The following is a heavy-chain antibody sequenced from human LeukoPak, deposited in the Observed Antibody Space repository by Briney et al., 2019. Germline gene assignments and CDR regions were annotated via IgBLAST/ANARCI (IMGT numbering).Heavy chain of an antibody. CDR2: IYHSGST. Sequence: PSETLSLTCAVSGYSISNSYYWGWIRQPPGKGLEWIGSIYHSGSTYYNPSLRSRVTISVDTSKNQFSLKLSSVTAADTAVYYCARGIVVVPAAILSKRPFYFDFWGQGTLVTVSS. V-gene: IGHV4-38-2*01. D-gene: IGHD2-2*02. CDR1: GYSISNSYY. J-gene: IGHJ4*02. CDR3: ARGIVVVPAAILSKRPFYFDF.